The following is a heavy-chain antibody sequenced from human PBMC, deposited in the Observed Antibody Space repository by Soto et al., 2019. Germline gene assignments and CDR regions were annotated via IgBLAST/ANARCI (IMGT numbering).Heavy chain of an antibody. V-gene: IGHV3-23*01. CDR3: AKGFTPLVIGRPDL. Sequence: HPGGSLRLSCAASGFTFSSYAMSWVRQAPGKGLEWVSAISGSGGSTYYADSVKGRFTISRDNSKNTLYLQMNSLRAEDTAVYYCAKGFTPLVIGRPDLWGQGTLVTVSS. CDR1: GFTFSSYA. CDR2: ISGSGGST. J-gene: IGHJ4*02. D-gene: IGHD5-18*01.